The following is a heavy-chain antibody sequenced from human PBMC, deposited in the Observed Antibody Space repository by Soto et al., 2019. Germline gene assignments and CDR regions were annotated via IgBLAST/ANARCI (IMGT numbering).Heavy chain of an antibody. J-gene: IGHJ6*02. CDR1: GDSVSSNSAA. D-gene: IGHD6-13*01. Sequence: SQTLSLTCVISGDSVSSNSAAWNWIRQSPSRGLEWLGRTYYRSKWYNDYAVSVKSRITINPDTSKNQFSLQLNSVTPEDTAVYYCARGEQQLLPSYYYYGMDVWGQGTTVTVSS. V-gene: IGHV6-1*01. CDR2: TYYRSKWYN. CDR3: ARGEQQLLPSYYYYGMDV.